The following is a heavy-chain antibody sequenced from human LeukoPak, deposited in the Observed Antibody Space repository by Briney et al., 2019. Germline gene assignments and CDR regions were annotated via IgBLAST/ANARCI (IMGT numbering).Heavy chain of an antibody. D-gene: IGHD6-13*01. Sequence: SETLSLTFTVSGGSIISYYWSWIRQPPGKGLEWIGYIYYSGSTNYNPSLKSRVTISVDTSKNQFSLKLSSVTAADTAVYYCARQRYSSSWFDPWGQGTLVTVSS. V-gene: IGHV4-59*08. CDR2: IYYSGST. J-gene: IGHJ5*02. CDR1: GGSIISYY. CDR3: ARQRYSSSWFDP.